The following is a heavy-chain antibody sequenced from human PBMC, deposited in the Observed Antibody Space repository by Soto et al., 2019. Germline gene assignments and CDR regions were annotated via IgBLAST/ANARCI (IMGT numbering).Heavy chain of an antibody. Sequence: SETLSLTCAVYGGSFSGYYWSWIRQPPRKGLEWIGEINHSGSTNYNPSLKSRVTISVDTSKNQFSLKLSSVTAADTAVYYCARRVLNYYFDYWGQGTLVTVSS. CDR1: GGSFSGYY. CDR3: ARRVLNYYFDY. V-gene: IGHV4-34*01. D-gene: IGHD1-1*01. CDR2: INHSGST. J-gene: IGHJ4*02.